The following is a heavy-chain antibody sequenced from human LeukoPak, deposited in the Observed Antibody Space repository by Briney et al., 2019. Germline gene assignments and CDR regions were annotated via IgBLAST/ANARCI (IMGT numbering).Heavy chain of an antibody. CDR2: INHSGST. CDR1: GGSFSGYY. D-gene: IGHD6-19*01. J-gene: IGHJ4*02. V-gene: IGHV4-34*01. Sequence: SETPSLTCAVYGGSFSGYYWSWIRQPPGKGLEWIGEINHSGSTNYNPSLKSRVTISVDTSKNQFSLKLSSVTAADTAVYYCARVSSGWYGMVDYWGQGTLVTVSS. CDR3: ARVSSGWYGMVDY.